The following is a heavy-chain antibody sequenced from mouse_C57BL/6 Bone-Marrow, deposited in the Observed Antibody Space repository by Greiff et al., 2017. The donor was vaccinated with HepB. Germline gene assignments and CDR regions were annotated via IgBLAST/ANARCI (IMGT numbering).Heavy chain of an antibody. Sequence: QVQLKQSGAELARPGASVKLSCKASGYTFTSYGISWVKQRTGQGLEWIGEIYPRSGNTYYNEKFKGKATLTADKSSSTAYMELRSLTSEDSAVYFCARGYYGGKYAMDYWGQGTSVTVSS. CDR1: GYTFTSYG. CDR3: ARGYYGGKYAMDY. V-gene: IGHV1-81*01. D-gene: IGHD1-1*01. J-gene: IGHJ4*01. CDR2: IYPRSGNT.